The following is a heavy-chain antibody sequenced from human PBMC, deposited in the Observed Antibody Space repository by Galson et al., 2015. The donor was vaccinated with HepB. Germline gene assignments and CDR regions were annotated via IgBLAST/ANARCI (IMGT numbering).Heavy chain of an antibody. CDR2: ISSSSSYI. D-gene: IGHD4-17*01. CDR1: GFTFSSCS. Sequence: SLRLSCAASGFTFSSCSMNWVRQAPGKGLEWISSISSSSSYIYYADSVKGRFTISRDNSKNTLYLQMNSLRAEDTAVYYCARDTGTTPHGAFDIWGQGTMVTVSS. V-gene: IGHV3-21*01. CDR3: ARDTGTTPHGAFDI. J-gene: IGHJ3*02.